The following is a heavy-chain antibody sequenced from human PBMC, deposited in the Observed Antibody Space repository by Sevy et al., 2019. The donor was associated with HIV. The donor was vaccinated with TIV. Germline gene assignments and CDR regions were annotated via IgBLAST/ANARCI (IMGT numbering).Heavy chain of an antibody. J-gene: IGHJ4*02. CDR3: ARDTGGGSLDY. CDR2: IWYDGSNK. D-gene: IGHD1-26*01. CDR1: GFTFSSYG. V-gene: IGHV3-33*01. Sequence: GGSLRLSCAASGFTFSSYGMHWVRQAPGKGLEWVAVIWYDGSNKYYVDSVKGRFTISRDNSKNTLYLQMNSLRAEDTAVYYCARDTGGGSLDYWGQGTLVTVSS.